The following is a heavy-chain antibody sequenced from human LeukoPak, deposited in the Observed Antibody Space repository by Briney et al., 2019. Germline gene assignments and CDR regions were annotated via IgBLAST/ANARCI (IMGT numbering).Heavy chain of an antibody. CDR1: GFTFSSYA. D-gene: IGHD2-2*02. V-gene: IGHV3-30-3*01. CDR2: ISYDGSNK. CDR3: ARPPGVPAAIPSTIDY. Sequence: GRSLRLSCAASGFTFSSYAMHWVRQAPGKGLEWVAVISYDGSNKYYADSVKGRFTISRDNSKNTLFLQMNSLRAEDTAVYYCARPPGVPAAIPSTIDYWGQGTLVTVSS. J-gene: IGHJ4*02.